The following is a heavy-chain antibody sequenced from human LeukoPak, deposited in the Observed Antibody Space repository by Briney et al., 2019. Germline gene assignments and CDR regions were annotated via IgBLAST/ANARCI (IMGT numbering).Heavy chain of an antibody. Sequence: ASVKVSCKASGYSFTKYHMHWVRQAPGQGLEWMGMINPSSEDTTYAQRFQGRVTVTRDTSTSRVYMELRNLGFEDTAVYYCARDPTDYYESSGYSDYYYYGMDVWGQGTTVTVSS. CDR1: GYSFTKYH. J-gene: IGHJ6*02. CDR3: ARDPTDYYESSGYSDYYYYGMDV. V-gene: IGHV1-46*01. D-gene: IGHD3-22*01. CDR2: INPSSEDT.